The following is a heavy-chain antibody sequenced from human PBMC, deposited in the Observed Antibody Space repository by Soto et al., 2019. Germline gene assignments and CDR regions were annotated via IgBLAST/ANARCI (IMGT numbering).Heavy chain of an antibody. CDR1: GFPFVDYT. D-gene: IGHD3-22*01. Sequence: GGSLRLSCASSGFPFVDYTMHWVRQAPGKGLEWVSLINWDGGSTYYAASVKGRFTISRDNAKNSLYLQMNSLRAEDTAVYYCARVYYYDSSGPLDYWGQGTLVTVSS. J-gene: IGHJ4*02. CDR3: ARVYYYDSSGPLDY. CDR2: INWDGGST. V-gene: IGHV3-43*01.